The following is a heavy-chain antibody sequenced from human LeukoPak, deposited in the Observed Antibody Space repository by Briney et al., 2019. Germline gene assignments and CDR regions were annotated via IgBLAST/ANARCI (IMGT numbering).Heavy chain of an antibody. D-gene: IGHD1-26*01. V-gene: IGHV4-31*03. J-gene: IGHJ3*02. Sequence: TPSETLSLPCTVSGGSISSGGYYWRWIRQHPGKGLEWIGYIYYSGSTYYNPSLKSRVTISVDTSKNQFSLKLSSVTAADTAVYYCAGPLGAADAFDIWGQGTMVTVSS. CDR3: AGPLGAADAFDI. CDR1: GGSISSGGYY. CDR2: IYYSGST.